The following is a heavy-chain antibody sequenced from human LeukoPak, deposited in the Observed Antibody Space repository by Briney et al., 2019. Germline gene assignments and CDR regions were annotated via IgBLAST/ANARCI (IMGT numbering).Heavy chain of an antibody. J-gene: IGHJ4*02. CDR3: ARLAAGSDYFDY. CDR1: GFTFSTYN. Sequence: HAGGSLRLSCAASGFTFSTYNMNWVRQAPGKGLEWVANIKTDGSEKHYVDSVKGRFTFSRDNAKNSLYLQMNGLRAEDMAVYYCARLAAGSDYFDYWGQGTLVTVSS. CDR2: IKTDGSEK. V-gene: IGHV3-7*04. D-gene: IGHD2-15*01.